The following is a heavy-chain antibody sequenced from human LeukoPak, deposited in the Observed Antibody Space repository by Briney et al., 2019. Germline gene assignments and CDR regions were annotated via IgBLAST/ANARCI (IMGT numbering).Heavy chain of an antibody. CDR2: IYYSGST. CDR3: ARDMRCSGGSCYDAFDI. D-gene: IGHD2-15*01. V-gene: IGHV4-59*01. J-gene: IGHJ3*02. Sequence: PSETLSLTCTVSGGSISSYYRSWIRQPPGKGLEWIGYIYYSGSTNYNPSLKSRVTISVDTSKNQFSLKLSSVTAADTAVYYCARDMRCSGGSCYDAFDIWGQGTMVTVSS. CDR1: GGSISSYY.